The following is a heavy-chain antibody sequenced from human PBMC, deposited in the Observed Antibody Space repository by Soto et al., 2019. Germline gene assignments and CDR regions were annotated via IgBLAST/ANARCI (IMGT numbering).Heavy chain of an antibody. CDR3: AKRGDCTNGICVIGY. D-gene: IGHD2-8*01. CDR1: GFTFSNYG. Sequence: GGSLRLSCAASGFTFSNYGMHWVRQAPGKGLEWVSTVTYDGSNKYYGDSVKGRFTISRDNSKNTLYLQMNSLRADDTAVYYCAKRGDCTNGICVIGYWGQGTLVTVS. J-gene: IGHJ4*02. V-gene: IGHV3-30*18. CDR2: VTYDGSNK.